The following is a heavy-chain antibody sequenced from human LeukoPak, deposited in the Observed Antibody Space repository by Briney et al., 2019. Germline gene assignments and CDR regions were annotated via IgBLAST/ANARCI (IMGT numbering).Heavy chain of an antibody. CDR1: GFTFSSYA. J-gene: IGHJ4*02. Sequence: PGGSLRLSCAASGFTFSSYAMSWVRQAPGKGLEWVSSIIGIGDNTYYADSVKDRLSISRDNYKPTVSLQMNSLRAEDTAVYYCAKGRGTAVTSAANYWGQGTLVTVSS. D-gene: IGHD4-17*01. V-gene: IGHV3-23*01. CDR2: IIGIGDNT. CDR3: AKGRGTAVTSAANY.